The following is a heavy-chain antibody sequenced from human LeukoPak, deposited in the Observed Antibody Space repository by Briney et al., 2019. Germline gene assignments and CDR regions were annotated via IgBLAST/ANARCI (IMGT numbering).Heavy chain of an antibody. CDR1: RFTSSHYW. CDR3: ARDPDCRGSHPHGYFDY. CDR2: IKRYENDI. V-gene: IGHV3-7*01. J-gene: IGHJ4*02. D-gene: IGHD3-16*01. Sequence: PGGSLRLSCAASRFTSSHYWISWVRQAEGKGVEWVAYIKRYENDIYYRDSVKGLFIISRDNAKNTLYLQTNSLITEDTAVYYCARDPDCRGSHPHGYFDYWGQGTLVTVSS.